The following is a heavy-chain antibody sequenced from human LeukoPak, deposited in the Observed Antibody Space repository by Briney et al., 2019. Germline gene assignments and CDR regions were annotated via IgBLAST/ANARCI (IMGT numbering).Heavy chain of an antibody. CDR2: IFTSGST. D-gene: IGHD6-13*01. Sequence: PSQTLSLTCTVSGGSISSGSYYWSWIRQPAGKGLEWIGRIFTSGSTNYNPSLKSRVTISVDTSKNQFSLKLSSVTAAVTAEYYCARELGSSWTNWFDPWGQGTLVTVSS. CDR3: ARELGSSWTNWFDP. J-gene: IGHJ5*02. V-gene: IGHV4-61*02. CDR1: GGSISSGSYY.